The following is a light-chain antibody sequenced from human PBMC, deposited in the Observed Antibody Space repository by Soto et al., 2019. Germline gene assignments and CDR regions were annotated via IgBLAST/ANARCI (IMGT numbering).Light chain of an antibody. Sequence: QSALTQPPSASWSPGQSVTISCTGTSSDVGSYNYVSWYQQHPGKAPKLMIYEVSNRPSGVPDRFSGSKSGNTASLTVSGLQAEDEADYYCSSYAGSNNFVFGGGTKLTVL. CDR1: SSDVGSYNY. J-gene: IGLJ2*01. CDR2: EVS. V-gene: IGLV2-8*01. CDR3: SSYAGSNNFV.